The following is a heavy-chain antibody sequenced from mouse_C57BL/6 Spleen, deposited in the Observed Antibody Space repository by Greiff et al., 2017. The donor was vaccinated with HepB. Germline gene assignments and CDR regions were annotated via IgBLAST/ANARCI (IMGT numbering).Heavy chain of an antibody. CDR2: ISYDGSN. CDR3: ARDRWLRWYFDV. J-gene: IGHJ1*03. Sequence: EVKLMESGPGLVKPSQSLSLTCSVTGYSITSGYYWNWIRQFPGNKLEWMGYISYDGSNNYNPSLKNRISITRDTSKNQFFLKLNSVTTEDTATYYCARDRWLRWYFDVWGTGTTVTVSS. CDR1: GYSITSGYY. V-gene: IGHV3-6*01. D-gene: IGHD2-2*01.